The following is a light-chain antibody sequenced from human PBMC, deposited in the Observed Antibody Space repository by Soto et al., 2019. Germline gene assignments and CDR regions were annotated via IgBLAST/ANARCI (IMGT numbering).Light chain of an antibody. J-gene: IGKJ5*01. V-gene: IGKV3-11*01. CDR1: QSVTSY. Sequence: EIVLTQSPATLSLSPGERATLSCRASQSVTSYLAWYQQRPGQAPSLLITDASRRATGIPDRFSGSGSGADFTLTISSLEPEDFAVYYCQQRSSWPITFGQGTRLEIK. CDR3: QQRSSWPIT. CDR2: DAS.